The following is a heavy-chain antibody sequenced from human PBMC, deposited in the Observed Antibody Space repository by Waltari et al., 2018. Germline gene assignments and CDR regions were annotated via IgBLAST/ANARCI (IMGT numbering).Heavy chain of an antibody. D-gene: IGHD6-13*01. V-gene: IGHV1-2*02. CDR1: GYTFTGYY. CDR3: ARDGSSWGGYFDY. CDR2: FNPNSGGT. J-gene: IGHJ4*02. Sequence: QVQLVQSGAEVKKPGASVKVTCKASGYTFTGYYMHWVRQAPGQGLEWMGWFNPNSGGTNYAQKFQGRVTMTRDTSISTAYMGLSRLRSDDTAVYYCARDGSSWGGYFDYWGQGTLVTVSS.